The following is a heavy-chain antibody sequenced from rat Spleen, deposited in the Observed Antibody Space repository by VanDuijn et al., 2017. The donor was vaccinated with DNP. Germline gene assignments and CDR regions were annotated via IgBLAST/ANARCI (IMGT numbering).Heavy chain of an antibody. J-gene: IGHJ2*01. D-gene: IGHD1-4*01. CDR3: ARHVLPLRVWDY. V-gene: IGHV5-22*01. CDR1: GFTFSDYY. CDR2: IRFDGAIS. Sequence: EVQLVESGGGLVQPGRSLKLSCAASGFTFSDYYMAWVRQAPTKGLEWVAYIRFDGAISYYGDSVKGRFTISRDNAKSTLYLQMNSLGSEDMATYYCARHVLPLRVWDYWGQGVMVTVSS.